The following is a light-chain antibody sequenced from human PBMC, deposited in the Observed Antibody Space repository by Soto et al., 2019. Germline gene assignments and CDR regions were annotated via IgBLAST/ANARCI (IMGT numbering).Light chain of an antibody. J-gene: IGKJ1*01. V-gene: IGKV1-5*01. Sequence: DIQMTQSPSTLSASVGDRVTITCRASQSISSWLAWYQQKPGKAPKLLIYDASSLESVVLSRFSGSGSGTEFTLTISSPQPDDFATYYCQQYNSYPWTFGQGTKVEVK. CDR1: QSISSW. CDR2: DAS. CDR3: QQYNSYPWT.